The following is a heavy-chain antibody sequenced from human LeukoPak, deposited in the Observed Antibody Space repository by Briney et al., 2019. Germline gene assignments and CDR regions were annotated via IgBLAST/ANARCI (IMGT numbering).Heavy chain of an antibody. CDR1: GGSISSSSYY. CDR3: ARTYSGRSYYFDC. D-gene: IGHD1-26*01. V-gene: IGHV4-39*07. Sequence: SETLSLTCTVSGGSISSSSYYWGWIRQPPGKGLEWIGSIYYSGSTYYNPSPKSRVTISVDTSKNQFSLKLSSVTAADTAVYYCARTYSGRSYYFDCWGQGTLVTVSS. J-gene: IGHJ4*02. CDR2: IYYSGST.